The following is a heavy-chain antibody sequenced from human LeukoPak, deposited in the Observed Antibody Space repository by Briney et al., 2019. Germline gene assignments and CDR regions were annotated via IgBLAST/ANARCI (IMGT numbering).Heavy chain of an antibody. CDR2: ISSSSSYI. J-gene: IGHJ6*02. V-gene: IGHV3-21*01. CDR3: ARVQQGIAYYYGMDV. D-gene: IGHD2-21*01. Sequence: PGGSLRLSCAASGFTFDDFAMHWVRQAPGKGLEWVSSISSSSSYIYYADSVKGRFTISRDNAKNSLYLQMNSLRAEDTAVYYCARVQQGIAYYYGMDVWGQGTTVTVSS. CDR1: GFTFDDFA.